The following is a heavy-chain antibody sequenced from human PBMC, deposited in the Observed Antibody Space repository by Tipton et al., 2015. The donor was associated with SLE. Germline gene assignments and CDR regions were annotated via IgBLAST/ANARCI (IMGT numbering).Heavy chain of an antibody. D-gene: IGHD3-22*01. CDR1: GFTINPFA. V-gene: IGHV3-23*01. CDR3: ARVYYYDGSGWFDP. J-gene: IGHJ5*02. CDR2: ISSSGDKT. Sequence: SLRLSCAASGFTINPFATVWVRQAPGKGLEWVSSISSSGDKTFYVDSVKGRFTTSRDSSKSTLYLQMDSLRVEDTALYYCARVYYYDGSGWFDPWGQGTLVTVSS.